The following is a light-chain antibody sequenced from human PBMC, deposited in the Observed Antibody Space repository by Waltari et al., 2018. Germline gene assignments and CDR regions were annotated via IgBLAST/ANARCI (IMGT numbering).Light chain of an antibody. J-gene: IGLJ2*01. CDR2: RNN. CDR3: AAWDDSLSGL. V-gene: IGLV1-47*01. Sequence: QSVLTQPPSASGTPGQRVTISCSGSSSNIGRHYVYWYQQLPGTAPKLLIYRNNQRPSWCPDRFSGSKSGTSTALAISGLRSEDEADYYCAAWDDSLSGLFGGGTKLTVL. CDR1: SSNIGRHY.